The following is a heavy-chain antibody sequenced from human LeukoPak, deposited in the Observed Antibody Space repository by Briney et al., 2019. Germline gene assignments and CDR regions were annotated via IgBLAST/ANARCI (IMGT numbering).Heavy chain of an antibody. J-gene: IGHJ4*02. Sequence: SETLSLTCTVSGGSISSSSYYWGWIRQPPGKGLEWIGSIYYSGSTNDNPSLKSRVTISVDTSKNQFSLKLSSVTAADTAVYYCASYPPLQWYSGGWAEGGGQGPRVPVSS. CDR1: GGSISSSSYY. CDR3: ASYPPLQWYSGGWAEG. V-gene: IGHV4-39*07. CDR2: IYYSGST. D-gene: IGHD6-19*01.